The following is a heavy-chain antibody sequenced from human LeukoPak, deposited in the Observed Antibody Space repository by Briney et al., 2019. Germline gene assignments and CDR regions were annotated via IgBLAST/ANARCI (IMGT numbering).Heavy chain of an antibody. CDR2: ISSSSSYI. D-gene: IGHD4-17*01. CDR1: GFTFSSYS. Sequence: PGGSLRLSCAASGFTFSSYSMNWVRQAPGKGREWVSSISSSSSYIYYADSVKGRFTISRDNAKNSLYLQMNSLRAEDTAVYYCATGVSDYGDYGWYFDYRGQGTLVTVSS. J-gene: IGHJ4*02. V-gene: IGHV3-21*01. CDR3: ATGVSDYGDYGWYFDY.